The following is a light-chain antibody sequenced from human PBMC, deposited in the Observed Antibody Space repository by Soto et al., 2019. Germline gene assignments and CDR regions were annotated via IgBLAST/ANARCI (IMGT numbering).Light chain of an antibody. J-gene: IGKJ4*01. V-gene: IGKV4-1*01. CDR1: QSVVSSSTNKNY. CDR3: QQYWSTPLT. CDR2: WAS. Sequence: DIVMTQSPDSLAVSLGERATINCKSTQSVVSSSTNKNYLAWYQQKPGQPPKLLIYWASTRESGVPDRFSGSESGTDFILTINSLQAGDVAVYYCQQYWSTPLTFGRGTKVESK.